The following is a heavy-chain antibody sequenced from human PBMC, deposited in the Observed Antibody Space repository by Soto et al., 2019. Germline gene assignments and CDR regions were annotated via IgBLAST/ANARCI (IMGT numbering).Heavy chain of an antibody. J-gene: IGHJ4*02. CDR2: IYYSGST. CDR3: ARDTVVTPLAY. CDR1: GGSVSSGSYY. Sequence: QVQLQESGPGLVKPSETLSLTCTVSGGSVSSGSYYWSWIRQPPGKGLEWIGYIYYSGSTNYNPSLNCRVTISVDTSKNQFSLKLSSVTAADTAVYYCARDTVVTPLAYWGQGTLVTVSS. V-gene: IGHV4-61*01. D-gene: IGHD2-21*02.